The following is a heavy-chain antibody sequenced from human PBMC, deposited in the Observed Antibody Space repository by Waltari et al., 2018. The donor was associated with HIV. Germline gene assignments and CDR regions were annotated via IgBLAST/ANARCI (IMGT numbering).Heavy chain of an antibody. CDR3: AARITMVRGVIGY. J-gene: IGHJ4*02. D-gene: IGHD3-10*01. Sequence: QVQLQQWGAGLLKPSETLSLTCAVYGGSFSVYYWSWIRQPPGKGLEWIGEINHSGSTNYNPSLKSRVTISVDTSKNQFSLKLSSVTAADTAVYYCAARITMVRGVIGYWGQGTLVTVSS. CDR2: INHSGST. V-gene: IGHV4-34*01. CDR1: GGSFSVYY.